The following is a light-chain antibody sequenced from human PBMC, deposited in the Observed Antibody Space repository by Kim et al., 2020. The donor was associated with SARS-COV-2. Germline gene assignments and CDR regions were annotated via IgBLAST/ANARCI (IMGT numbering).Light chain of an antibody. CDR3: QQYGNTLSLT. CDR2: GAS. J-gene: IGKJ4*01. V-gene: IGKV3-20*01. Sequence: EIVLTPSPGTLSLSPGAGATLSCRASQRLSSRYLAWYQQRPGQAPRLLISGASSRATGIPDRFSGSGSGTDFTLTISSLEPEDFAVYYCQQYGNTLSLTFGEGTKVDIK. CDR1: QRLSSRY.